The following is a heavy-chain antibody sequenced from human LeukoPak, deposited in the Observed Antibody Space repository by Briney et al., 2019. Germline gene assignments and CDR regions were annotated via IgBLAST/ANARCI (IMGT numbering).Heavy chain of an antibody. D-gene: IGHD6-13*01. J-gene: IGHJ4*02. V-gene: IGHV3-21*01. CDR1: GFTFSSYS. CDR3: ARERRGRSWYVDY. CDR2: ISSSSSYI. Sequence: GGSLRLSCAASGFTFSSYSMNWVRQAPGKGLEWVSSISSSSSYIYYADSVKGRFTISRDNSKNTLYLQMNSLRAEDTAVYYCARERRGRSWYVDYWGQGTLVTVSS.